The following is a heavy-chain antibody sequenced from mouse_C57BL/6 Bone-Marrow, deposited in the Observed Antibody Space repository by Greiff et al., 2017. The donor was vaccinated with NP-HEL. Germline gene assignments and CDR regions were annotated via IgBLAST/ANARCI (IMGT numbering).Heavy chain of an antibody. J-gene: IGHJ2*01. CDR1: GFPFSDYG. V-gene: IGHV5-17*01. D-gene: IGHD1-3*01. CDR2: ISSGSSTI. CDR3: ARELLYFDY. Sequence: EVQLVESGGGLVKPGGSLKLSCAASGFPFSDYGMHWVRQAPEKGLEWVAYISSGSSTIYYADTVKGRFTISRDNAKNTLFLQMTSLRSEDTAMYYCARELLYFDYWGQGTTLTVSS.